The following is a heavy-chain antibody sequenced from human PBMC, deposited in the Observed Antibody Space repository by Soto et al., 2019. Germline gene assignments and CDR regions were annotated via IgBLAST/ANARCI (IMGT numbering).Heavy chain of an antibody. V-gene: IGHV4-59*01. J-gene: IGHJ4*02. Sequence: ASETLSLTCTVSGGSISDFYWSWIRQPPGKGLEWIGYIYYSGSTNYNPSLKSRVTISVDTSKNQFSLNLRSMSPADTAVYYCARVGGLAARTFDYWGLGTLVTVSS. D-gene: IGHD6-6*01. CDR1: GGSISDFY. CDR3: ARVGGLAARTFDY. CDR2: IYYSGST.